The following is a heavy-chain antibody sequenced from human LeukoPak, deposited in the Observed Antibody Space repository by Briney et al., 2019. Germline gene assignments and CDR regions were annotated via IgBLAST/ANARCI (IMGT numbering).Heavy chain of an antibody. CDR1: GLTFSNRG. J-gene: IGHJ4*02. V-gene: IGHV3-30*02. CDR2: IGYDGSNK. D-gene: IGHD3-22*01. Sequence: PGGSLSLSCAPSGLTFSNRGMHWVRQAPGKGLEWVAFIGYDGSNKYYADSVKGRFTISRDNSKNTLYLQMNSLRAEDTAVYYCAKATWGSSGYFDYWGQGTLVTVSS. CDR3: AKATWGSSGYFDY.